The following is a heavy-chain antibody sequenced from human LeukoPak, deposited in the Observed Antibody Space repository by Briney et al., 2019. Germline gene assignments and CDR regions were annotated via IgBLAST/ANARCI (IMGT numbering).Heavy chain of an antibody. CDR2: INPNSGGT. J-gene: IGHJ6*02. Sequence: GASVKVSCKSSGYTFTGYYMHWVRQPPGQGLEWMGWINPNSGGTNYAQKFQGRVTMTRDTSISTAYMELSRLRSDNTAVYYCARELWFGESHYYGMDVWGQGTTVTVSS. CDR1: GYTFTGYY. D-gene: IGHD3-10*01. CDR3: ARELWFGESHYYGMDV. V-gene: IGHV1-2*02.